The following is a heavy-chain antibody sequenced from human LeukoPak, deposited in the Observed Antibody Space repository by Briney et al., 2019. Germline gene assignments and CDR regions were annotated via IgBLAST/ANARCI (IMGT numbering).Heavy chain of an antibody. CDR1: GFTFSSYS. CDR2: ISSSSSTI. CDR3: TQDYMGSYLA. V-gene: IGHV3-48*04. J-gene: IGHJ5*02. D-gene: IGHD1-26*01. Sequence: PGGSLRLSCAASGFTFSSYSMNWVRQAPGKGLEWVSYISSSSSTIYYADSVKGRFTISRDNSKNSVYLQMNSLISEDTALYYCTQDYMGSYLAWGQGTLVTVSS.